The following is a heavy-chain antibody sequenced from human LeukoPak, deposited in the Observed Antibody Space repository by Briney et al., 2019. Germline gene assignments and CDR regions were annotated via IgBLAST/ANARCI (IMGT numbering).Heavy chain of an antibody. V-gene: IGHV4-39*01. CDR1: GGSISSSSYY. CDR3: TAGRSDYFDF. J-gene: IGHJ4*02. CDR2: IYYSGST. Sequence: PSETLSLTCTVSGGSISSSSYYWGWIRQPPRKGLEWIGSIYYSGSTYYNPSLKSRVTISVDTSKNQFSLKLSSVTAADTAVYYCTAGRSDYFDFWGQGTLVTVSS. D-gene: IGHD6-25*01.